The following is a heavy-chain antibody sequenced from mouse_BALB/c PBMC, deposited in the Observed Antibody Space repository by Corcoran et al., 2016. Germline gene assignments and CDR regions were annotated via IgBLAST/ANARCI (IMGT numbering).Heavy chain of an antibody. CDR2: INPYNDGT. CDR3: ARWGYYYGSSFYAMDY. Sequence: EVQLQQSGPELVKPGASVKMSCKASGYTFTSYVMHWVKHNPGQGLEWIGYINPYNDGTKYNEKFKGKATLTSDESTSTAYMELSSLTSEDSAVYYCARWGYYYGSSFYAMDYWGQGTSVTVSS. CDR1: GYTFTSYV. V-gene: IGHV1S136*01. J-gene: IGHJ4*01. D-gene: IGHD1-1*01.